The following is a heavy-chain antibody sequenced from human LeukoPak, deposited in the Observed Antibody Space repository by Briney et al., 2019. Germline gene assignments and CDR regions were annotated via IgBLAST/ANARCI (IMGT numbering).Heavy chain of an antibody. CDR2: ISGDGGST. J-gene: IGHJ4*02. V-gene: IGHV3-43*02. D-gene: IGHD3-22*01. CDR1: GFTFDDYA. Sequence: PGGSLRLSCAASGFTFDDYAMHWVRQAPGKGLEWVSLISGDGGSTYYADSVKGRFTISRDNSKNSLYLQMDSLRTEDTALYYCATNPYYYDSSGQDDYWGQGTLVTVSS. CDR3: ATNPYYYDSSGQDDY.